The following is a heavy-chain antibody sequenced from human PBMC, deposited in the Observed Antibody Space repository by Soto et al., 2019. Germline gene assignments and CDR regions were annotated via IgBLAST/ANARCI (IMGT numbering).Heavy chain of an antibody. Sequence: ASVKVSCKASGYTFTSYAMHWVRQAPGQRLEWMGWINAGNGNTKYSQKFQGRVTITRDTSASTAYMELSSLRSEDTAVYYCARRVTGVDDWYFDLWGRGTLVTVSS. CDR1: GYTFTSYA. CDR3: ARRVTGVDDWYFDL. V-gene: IGHV1-3*01. CDR2: INAGNGNT. D-gene: IGHD2-8*01. J-gene: IGHJ2*01.